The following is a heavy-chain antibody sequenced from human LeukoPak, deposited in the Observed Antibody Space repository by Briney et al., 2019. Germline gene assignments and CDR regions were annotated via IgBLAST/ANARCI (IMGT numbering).Heavy chain of an antibody. D-gene: IGHD3-3*01. Sequence: PGGSLRLSCVASAFTFNDYWMTWVRQAPGKGLEWAANIKQDGGEKYYVDSVKGRFTISRDNAKNSLYLQMNSLRAEDTAVYYCARGGATTFGLWGNAFDIWGQGTMVTVSS. CDR3: ARGGATTFGLWGNAFDI. CDR2: IKQDGGEK. J-gene: IGHJ3*02. CDR1: AFTFNDYW. V-gene: IGHV3-7*01.